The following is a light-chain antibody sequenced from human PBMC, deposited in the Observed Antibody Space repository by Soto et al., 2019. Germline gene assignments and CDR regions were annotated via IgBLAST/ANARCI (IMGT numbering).Light chain of an antibody. V-gene: IGLV2-14*01. CDR3: SSYTSSSTLDVV. Sequence: QSALTQPASVSGSPGQSITISCTGTSSDVGGYNYVSWYHQHPGKAPKLMIYDVSNRPSGVSNRFSGSKSGNTASLTISGLQAGDEADYYCSSYTSSSTLDVVFGGGTKVTVL. J-gene: IGLJ2*01. CDR1: SSDVGGYNY. CDR2: DVS.